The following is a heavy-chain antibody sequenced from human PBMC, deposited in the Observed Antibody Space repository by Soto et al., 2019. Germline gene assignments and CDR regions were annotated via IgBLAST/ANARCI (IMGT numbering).Heavy chain of an antibody. CDR3: TRSRSVSAATPGSYWFDP. CDR2: IRSKANSCAT. V-gene: IGHV3-73*01. CDR1: GFTFSGSA. D-gene: IGHD2-15*01. J-gene: IGHJ5*02. Sequence: GGSLRLSCAASGFTFSGSAMHWVRQASGKGLEWVGRIRSKANSCATAYAASVKGRFTISRDDSKNTAYLQMNSLKTEDTAVYYCTRSRSVSAATPGSYWFDPWGQGTLVTVSS.